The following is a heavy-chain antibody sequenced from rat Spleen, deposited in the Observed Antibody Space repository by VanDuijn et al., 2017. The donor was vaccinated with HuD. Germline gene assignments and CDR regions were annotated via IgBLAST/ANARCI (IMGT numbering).Heavy chain of an antibody. D-gene: IGHD1-4*01. CDR2: MWYDGDT. J-gene: IGHJ2*01. Sequence: QVQLKESGPGLVQPSQTLSLTCTVSGFSLTTYSVSWVRQPSGKGPEWMGRMWYDGDTAYNSAIKSRLSISRDTSKSQVFLKMNSLQTEDTAMYFCARFTGIPYWGQGVMVTVSS. CDR3: ARFTGIPY. V-gene: IGHV2-16*01. CDR1: GFSLTTYS.